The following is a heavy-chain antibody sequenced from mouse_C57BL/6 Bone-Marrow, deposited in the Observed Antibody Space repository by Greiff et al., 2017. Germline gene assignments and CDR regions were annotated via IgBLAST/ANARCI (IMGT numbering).Heavy chain of an antibody. CDR1: GYTFTSYW. CDR3: ARDGNWAYWYFDV. Sequence: QVQLVESGAELVKPGASVKLSCKASGYTFTSYWMQWVKQRPGQGLEWIGEIDPSDSYTNYNQKFKGKATLTVDTSSSTAYMQLSSLTSEDSAVYYCARDGNWAYWYFDVWGTGTTVTVSS. CDR2: IDPSDSYT. V-gene: IGHV1-50*01. J-gene: IGHJ1*03. D-gene: IGHD2-1*01.